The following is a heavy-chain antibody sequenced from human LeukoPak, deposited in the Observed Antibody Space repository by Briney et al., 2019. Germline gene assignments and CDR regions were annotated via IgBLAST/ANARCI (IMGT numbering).Heavy chain of an antibody. CDR3: ARTRYCGGDFYPWDFHY. Sequence: PARYLSLYCAASGFTFSNFGMHWVPHAPGMGLEGVALPTYEGSNIKNADSVKGRFTISRDNAKNSLSLQMNSLRAGDTAVYYCARTRYCGGDFYPWDFHYWGQGTPVTVSS. D-gene: IGHD2-21*02. V-gene: IGHV3-30*03. CDR2: PTYEGSNI. CDR1: GFTFSNFG. J-gene: IGHJ4*02.